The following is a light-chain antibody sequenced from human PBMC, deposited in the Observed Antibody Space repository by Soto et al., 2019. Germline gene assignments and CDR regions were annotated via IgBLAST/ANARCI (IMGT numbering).Light chain of an antibody. CDR2: EVS. CDR1: SSDVGAYNY. Sequence: QPVLTQRPAGSGSPGQSVTISCTGTSSDVGAYNYVSWYQQLPGKAPKLIIYEVSKRPSGVPDRFSGSKPGNTASLTVSGLQAEDEADYYCTSYAGTYSFFYVFGTGTKVTVL. J-gene: IGLJ1*01. CDR3: TSYAGTYSFFYV. V-gene: IGLV2-8*01.